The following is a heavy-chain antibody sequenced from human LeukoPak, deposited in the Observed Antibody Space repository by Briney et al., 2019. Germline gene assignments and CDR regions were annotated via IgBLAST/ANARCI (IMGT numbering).Heavy chain of an antibody. CDR3: AREERGTTTVTQYYYYGTDV. D-gene: IGHD4-17*01. V-gene: IGHV1-69*04. CDR1: GGTFSSYA. CDR2: IIPILGIA. J-gene: IGHJ6*02. Sequence: ASVKVSCKASGGTFSSYAISWERQAPGQGLEWMGRIIPILGIANYTQKFQGTLTITSDTSTTTAYMELSSLRSEDTAVYYCAREERGTTTVTQYYYYGTDVWGQGTTVTVSS.